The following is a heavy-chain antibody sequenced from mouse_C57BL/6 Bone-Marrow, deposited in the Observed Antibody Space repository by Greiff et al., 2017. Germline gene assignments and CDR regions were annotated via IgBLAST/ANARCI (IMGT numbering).Heavy chain of an antibody. CDR2: ISSGSSTI. D-gene: IGHD4-1*01. Sequence: DVKLVESGGGLVKPGGSLKLSCAASGFTFSDYGMHWVRQAPEKGLEWVAYISSGSSTIYYADTVKGRFTISRDNAKNTLFLQMTSLRSEDTAMYYCARYRRLGRYAMDYWGQGTSGTVSS. V-gene: IGHV5-17*01. J-gene: IGHJ4*01. CDR3: ARYRRLGRYAMDY. CDR1: GFTFSDYG.